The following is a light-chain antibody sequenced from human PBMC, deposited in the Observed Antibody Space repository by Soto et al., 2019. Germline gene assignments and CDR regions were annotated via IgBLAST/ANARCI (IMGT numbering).Light chain of an antibody. Sequence: EIVLTQSPATLSLSPGKRATLSCRASQSVNTYLAWYQQNPGQAPRLLIHDASNRATGIPARFSGSGSGTDFTLTISSLEPEDFAVYYCQHYGSSPFTFGPGTKVDIK. CDR2: DAS. CDR1: QSVNTY. CDR3: QHYGSSPFT. V-gene: IGKV3-11*01. J-gene: IGKJ3*01.